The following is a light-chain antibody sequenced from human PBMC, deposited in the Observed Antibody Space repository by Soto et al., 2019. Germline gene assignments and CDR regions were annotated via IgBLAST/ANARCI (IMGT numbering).Light chain of an antibody. Sequence: QPVLTQPPSASGTPGQRVTISCSGSTSNIGTNYVYWYQQLPGTAPRLLIYSTNKRPSGVPDRFSGSKSGTSAFLAITGLRSEDEANYYCAAWDDSLSGPVFGGGTKLTVL. CDR2: STN. V-gene: IGLV1-47*02. CDR1: TSNIGTNY. CDR3: AAWDDSLSGPV. J-gene: IGLJ2*01.